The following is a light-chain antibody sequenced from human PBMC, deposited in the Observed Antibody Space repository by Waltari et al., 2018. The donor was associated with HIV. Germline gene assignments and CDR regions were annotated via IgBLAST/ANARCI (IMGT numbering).Light chain of an antibody. CDR1: QSVSSN. CDR3: QQYNNWPTWT. Sequence: ELVMTQSPATLSVSPGARATLSCRASQSVSSNLAWYQQKPGQAPRLLIYGASTRATGIPARFSGSGSGTEFTLTISSLQSEDFAVYYCQQYNNWPTWTFGQWTKVEIK. J-gene: IGKJ1*01. CDR2: GAS. V-gene: IGKV3-15*01.